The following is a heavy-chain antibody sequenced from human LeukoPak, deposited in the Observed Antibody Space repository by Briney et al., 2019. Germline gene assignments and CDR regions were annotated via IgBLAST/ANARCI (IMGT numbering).Heavy chain of an antibody. V-gene: IGHV3-30*18. CDR1: GFTFRNYG. CDR2: ISYDGSNK. CDR3: AKDGGLTVTTHDAFDI. D-gene: IGHD4-17*01. Sequence: PGGSLRLSCAASGFTFRNYGMHWVRQAPGKGLERVAVISYDGSNKYYADSVKGRFTISRDNSKNTFYLQMISLRAEDTAVYYCAKDGGLTVTTHDAFDIWGQGTMVTVSS. J-gene: IGHJ3*02.